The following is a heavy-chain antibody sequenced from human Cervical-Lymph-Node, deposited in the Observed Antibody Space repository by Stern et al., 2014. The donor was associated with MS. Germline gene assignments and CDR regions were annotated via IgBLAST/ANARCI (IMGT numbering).Heavy chain of an antibody. CDR1: GFTFSSYA. V-gene: IGHV3-23*04. CDR3: AKDPRGSEEDTWD. J-gene: IGHJ4*02. CDR2: ISGSGGST. Sequence: EVQLVESGGGLVKPGGSLRLSCAASGFTFSSYAMSWVRQAPGKGLEWVASISGSGGSTYYAYSVKGRFTISRDNSKNTLYLQMNSLRAEDTAVYYCAKDPRGSEEDTWDWGQGTLVTVSS. D-gene: IGHD2-15*01.